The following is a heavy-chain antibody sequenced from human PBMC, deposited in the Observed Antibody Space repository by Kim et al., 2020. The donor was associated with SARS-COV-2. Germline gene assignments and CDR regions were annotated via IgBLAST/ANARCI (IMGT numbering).Heavy chain of an antibody. CDR3: ARARRDQSKYRLYYFDY. CDR2: INPNSGGT. Sequence: ASVKVSCKASGYTFTGYYMHWVRQAPGQGLEWMGWINPNSGGTNYAQKFQGRVTMTRDTSISTAYMELSRLRSDDTAVYYCARARRDQSKYRLYYFDYWGQGTLVTVSS. D-gene: IGHD3-16*02. CDR1: GYTFTGYY. J-gene: IGHJ4*02. V-gene: IGHV1-2*02.